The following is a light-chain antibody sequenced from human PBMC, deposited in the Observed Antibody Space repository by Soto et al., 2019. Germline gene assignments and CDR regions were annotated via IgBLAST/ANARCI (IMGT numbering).Light chain of an antibody. CDR3: ISYTDRQSYL. CDR2: AVS. CDR1: SSDIGSYNH. Sequence: QSALAQPASVSGSPGQSITISCSGTSSDIGSYNHVAWYQQFPGKSPELMIYAVSGRPPGVSDRFSGSKSGITASLTISGLQTEDEADYYCISYTDRQSYLFGTGTKVTVL. V-gene: IGLV2-14*03. J-gene: IGLJ1*01.